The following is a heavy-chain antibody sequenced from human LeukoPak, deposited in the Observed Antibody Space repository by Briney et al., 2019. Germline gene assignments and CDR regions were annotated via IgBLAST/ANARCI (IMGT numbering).Heavy chain of an antibody. J-gene: IGHJ4*02. Sequence: ASVKVSCKASGYTFTGYYMHWVRQAPGQGLKWMGWINPNSGGTNYAQKFQGRVTMTRDTSISTAYMELSRLRSDDTAVYYCAKGGSGYYLFYFDYWGQGTLVTVSS. V-gene: IGHV1-2*02. CDR3: AKGGSGYYLFYFDY. CDR1: GYTFTGYY. CDR2: INPNSGGT. D-gene: IGHD3-22*01.